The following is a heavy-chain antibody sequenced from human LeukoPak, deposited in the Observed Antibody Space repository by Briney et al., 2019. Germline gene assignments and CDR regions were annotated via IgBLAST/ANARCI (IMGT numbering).Heavy chain of an antibody. Sequence: ASMKVSCKVSGYTLTELSMHWVRQAPGKGLEWMGGFDPEDGETIHAQKFQGRVTMTEDTSTDTAYMELSSLRSVDTAVYYCATAGVATTYDAFDIWGQGTMVTVSS. CDR3: ATAGVATTYDAFDI. CDR1: GYTLTELS. CDR2: FDPEDGET. J-gene: IGHJ3*02. D-gene: IGHD5-12*01. V-gene: IGHV1-24*01.